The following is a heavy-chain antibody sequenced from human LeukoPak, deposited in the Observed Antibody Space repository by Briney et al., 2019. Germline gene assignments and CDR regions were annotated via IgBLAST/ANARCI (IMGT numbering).Heavy chain of an antibody. Sequence: GASVKVSCKASGGTFSSYAISWVRQAPGQGLEWMGWINPNSGGTNYAQKFQGWVTMTRDTSISTAYMELSRLRSDDTAVYYCARDLVVPAASYYYYGMDVWGQGTTVTVSS. CDR2: INPNSGGT. J-gene: IGHJ6*02. CDR3: ARDLVVPAASYYYYGMDV. D-gene: IGHD2-2*01. V-gene: IGHV1-2*04. CDR1: GGTFSSYA.